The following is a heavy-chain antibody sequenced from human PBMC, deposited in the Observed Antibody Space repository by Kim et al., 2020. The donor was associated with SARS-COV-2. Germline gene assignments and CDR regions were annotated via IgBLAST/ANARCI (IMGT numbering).Heavy chain of an antibody. CDR2: MSSDSDFR. CDR3: ARERRMWRDCGGARCETGASLFDH. J-gene: IGHJ4*01. V-gene: IGHV3-11*05. D-gene: IGHD2-21*01. CDR1: GFIFGDYY. Sequence: GGSLRLSCEASGFIFGDYYMSWIRQVPGKGLECISYMSSDSDFRHYAESVKGRFTISRDNARNFLFLDMSSLRADDTAVYYCARERRMWRDCGGARCETGASLFDHWGHGALVSVSS.